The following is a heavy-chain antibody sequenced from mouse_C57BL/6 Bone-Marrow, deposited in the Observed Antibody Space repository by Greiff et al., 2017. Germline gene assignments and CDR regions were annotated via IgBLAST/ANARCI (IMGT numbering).Heavy chain of an antibody. Sequence: VQLQQSGPVLVKPGASVKMSCKASGYTFTDYYMNWVKQSHGKSLEWIGVINPYNGGTSYNQKFKGKATLTVDKSSSTAYMELNSLTSEDSAVYYCARAGKGDRDYWGQGTAVTVSS. CDR2: INPYNGGT. V-gene: IGHV1-19*01. J-gene: IGHJ4*01. CDR3: ARAGKGDRDY. CDR1: GYTFTDYY.